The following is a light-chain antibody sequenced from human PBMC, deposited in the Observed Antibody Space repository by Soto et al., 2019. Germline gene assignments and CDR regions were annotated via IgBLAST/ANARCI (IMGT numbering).Light chain of an antibody. V-gene: IGKV1-5*03. CDR1: QSISSW. J-gene: IGKJ1*01. CDR3: QQYNTYST. CDR2: KAS. Sequence: DIQMTQSPSTLSAFVGDRVTITCRASQSISSWLAWYQQKPGEAPKLLINKASTLESGVPSRFSGSGSGTEVTLTISSLQPDDFPTYYCQQYNTYSTFGQGTKVEI.